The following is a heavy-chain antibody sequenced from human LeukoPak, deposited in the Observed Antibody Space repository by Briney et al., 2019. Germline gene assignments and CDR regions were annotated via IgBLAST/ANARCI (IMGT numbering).Heavy chain of an antibody. CDR3: ADHIAAAGHHYSDY. CDR2: IYYSGST. Sequence: PSETLSLTCTVSGGSISSSRYYWGWIRQPPGKGLEWIGSIYYSGSTYYNPSLKSRATISVDTSKNQFSLKLSSVTAADTAVYYCADHIAAAGHHYSDYWGQGTLVTVSS. J-gene: IGHJ4*02. V-gene: IGHV4-39*07. D-gene: IGHD6-13*01. CDR1: GGSISSSRYY.